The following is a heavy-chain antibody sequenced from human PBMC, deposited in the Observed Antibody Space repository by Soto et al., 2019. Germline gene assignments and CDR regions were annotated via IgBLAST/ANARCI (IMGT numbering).Heavy chain of an antibody. CDR3: ARGGDIVVVPAAYDYYYMDV. V-gene: IGHV3-23*01. Sequence: GGSLRLSCAASGFTFSSYAMSWVRQAPGKGLEWVSAISGSGGSTYYADSVKGRFTISRDNSKNTLYLQMNSLRAEDTAVYYCARGGDIVVVPAAYDYYYMDVWGKGTTVTVSS. D-gene: IGHD2-2*01. CDR2: ISGSGGST. CDR1: GFTFSSYA. J-gene: IGHJ6*03.